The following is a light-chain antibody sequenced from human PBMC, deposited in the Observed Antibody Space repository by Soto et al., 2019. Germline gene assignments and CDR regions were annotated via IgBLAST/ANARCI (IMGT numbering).Light chain of an antibody. CDR1: SSDVGGYKY. Sequence: QSALTQPPSASGSPGQSVTISCTGTSSDVGGYKYVSWYQQHPGKAPKLMIYEVTKRPSGVPDRFSGSKFGNAASLTVSGLQAEDEADYYCSSYAGSNNLYVFGTGTKVTVL. V-gene: IGLV2-8*01. CDR3: SSYAGSNNLYV. CDR2: EVT. J-gene: IGLJ1*01.